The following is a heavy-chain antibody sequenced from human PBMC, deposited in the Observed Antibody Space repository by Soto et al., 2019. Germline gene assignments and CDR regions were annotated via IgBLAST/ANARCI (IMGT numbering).Heavy chain of an antibody. CDR2: ISYDGTNN. CDR1: GFTFSSYG. CDR3: AKGDGSGGRCYFSAFDS. D-gene: IGHD2-15*01. V-gene: IGHV3-30*18. J-gene: IGHJ3*02. Sequence: PGGSLRLSCAASGFTFSSYGMHWVRQAPGKGLEWVAVISYDGTNNYYTESVKGRFTISRDNSKNTLFLQMNSLRAEDTAVYFCAKGDGSGGRCYFSAFDSWGQGTMVTVSS.